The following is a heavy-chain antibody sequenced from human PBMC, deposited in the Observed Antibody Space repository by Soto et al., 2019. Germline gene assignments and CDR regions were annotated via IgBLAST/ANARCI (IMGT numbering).Heavy chain of an antibody. V-gene: IGHV4-61*05. CDR2: IYYSGST. D-gene: IGHD3-10*01. J-gene: IGHJ3*02. CDR3: AKNYGNAFDI. Sequence: SETLSLTCTVSGGSISSSSYYWGWIRQPPGKGLEWIGYIYYSGSTNYNPSLKSRVTISVDTSKNQFSLKLSSVTAADTALYYCAKNYGNAFDIWGQGTMVTVSS. CDR1: GGSISSSSYY.